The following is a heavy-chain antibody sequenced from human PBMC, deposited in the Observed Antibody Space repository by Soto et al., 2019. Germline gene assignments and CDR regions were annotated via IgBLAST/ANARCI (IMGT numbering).Heavy chain of an antibody. D-gene: IGHD5-12*01. CDR1: GFTFSSYW. CDR3: AGDARNGYKVYDC. CDR2: IKQDGSEK. V-gene: IGHV3-7*01. J-gene: IGHJ4*02. Sequence: PGGSLRLSCAASGFTFSSYWMSWVRQAPGKGLEWVANIKQDGSEKYYVDSVKGRFTLSRDNAKNSLYLQMNSLRAEDTAVYFRAGDARNGYKVYDCWGQGTLVAVSS.